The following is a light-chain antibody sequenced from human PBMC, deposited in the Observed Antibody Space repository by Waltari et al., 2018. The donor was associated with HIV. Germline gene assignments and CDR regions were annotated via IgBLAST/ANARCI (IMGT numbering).Light chain of an antibody. CDR2: SSD. Sequence: QSVMTQAPSASGTPGQTVTISCSGTSSNIGSNTVNWYQQLPGTAPKLLIYSSDQRPSGVPDRFSGSKSGTSASLAISGLQSEDEADYYCAAWDDSLKAVLFGGGTKVTVL. V-gene: IGLV1-44*01. CDR1: SSNIGSNT. CDR3: AAWDDSLKAVL. J-gene: IGLJ2*01.